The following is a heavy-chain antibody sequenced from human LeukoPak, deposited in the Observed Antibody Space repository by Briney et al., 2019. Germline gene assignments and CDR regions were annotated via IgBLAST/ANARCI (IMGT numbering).Heavy chain of an antibody. CDR2: ISGSGGSI. CDR3: AKDVSRQFSSGWLSDY. J-gene: IGHJ4*02. V-gene: IGHV3-23*01. CDR1: GFTFSSYA. D-gene: IGHD6-19*01. Sequence: GGSLRLSCAASGFTFSSYAMSWVRQAPGKGLEWVSAISGSGGSIYYADSVKGRFTISRDNSKNTLYLQMNSLRAEDTAVYYCAKDVSRQFSSGWLSDYWGQGTLVTVSS.